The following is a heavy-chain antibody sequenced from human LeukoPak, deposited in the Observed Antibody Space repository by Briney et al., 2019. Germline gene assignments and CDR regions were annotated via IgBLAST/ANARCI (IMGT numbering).Heavy chain of an antibody. CDR3: AREALWSLGSGSLHWDV. CDR2: ISSSGSTI. V-gene: IGHV3-48*04. CDR1: GFTFSSYG. Sequence: PGGSLRLSCAASGFTFSSYGMSWVRQAPGKGLEWVSYISSSGSTIYYADSVKGRFTISRDNSKNTLYLQMNSLRAEDTAVYYCAREALWSLGSGSLHWDVWGKGTTVTVSS. D-gene: IGHD3-10*01. J-gene: IGHJ6*04.